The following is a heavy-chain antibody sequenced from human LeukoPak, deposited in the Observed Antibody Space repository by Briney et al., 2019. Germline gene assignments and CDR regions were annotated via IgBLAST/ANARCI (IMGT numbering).Heavy chain of an antibody. D-gene: IGHD1-26*01. CDR1: GFTFSTYG. CDR3: AKRKSPIVGSYGMDV. Sequence: GGSLRLSCAASGFTFSTYGMNWVRQAPGKGLEWVAVISYDGSNKYYADSVKGRFTISRDNSKNTLYLQMNNLRAEDTAVYYCAKRKSPIVGSYGMDVWGQGTTVTVPS. V-gene: IGHV3-30*18. CDR2: ISYDGSNK. J-gene: IGHJ6*02.